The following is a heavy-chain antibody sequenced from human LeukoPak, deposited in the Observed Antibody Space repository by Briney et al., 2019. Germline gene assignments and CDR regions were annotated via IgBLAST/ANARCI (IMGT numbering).Heavy chain of an antibody. V-gene: IGHV1-3*04. J-gene: IGHJ4*02. CDR1: GYTFTSYT. CDR3: ARVFKELLGEFWDY. Sequence: ASVKVSCKASGYTFTSYTMHWVRQAPGQRLEWMGWINTGNGNTKYSQKLQGRVTMTTDTSTSTAYMELRSLRSDDTAVYYCARVFKELLGEFWDYWGQGTLVTVSS. CDR2: INTGNGNT. D-gene: IGHD1-26*01.